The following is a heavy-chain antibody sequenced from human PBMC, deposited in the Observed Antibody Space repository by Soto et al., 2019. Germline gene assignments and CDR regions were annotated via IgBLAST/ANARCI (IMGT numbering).Heavy chain of an antibody. Sequence: QVQLVQSGAEVKKPGASVRVSCKSSGYPFTHYGITWIRQAPGQGLEWMGWISPFNGNTNYGQTLQGRVTLTTEPSTSTVYMELRSLRSDDTAVYYCARDQSFDRTYYYGIDVWGQGTTVTVSS. J-gene: IGHJ6*02. CDR3: ARDQSFDRTYYYGIDV. CDR1: GYPFTHYG. CDR2: ISPFNGNT. D-gene: IGHD3-16*01. V-gene: IGHV1-18*01.